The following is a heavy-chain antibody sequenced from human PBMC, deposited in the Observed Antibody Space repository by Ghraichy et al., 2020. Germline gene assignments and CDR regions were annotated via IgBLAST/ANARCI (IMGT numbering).Heavy chain of an antibody. D-gene: IGHD6-19*01. CDR3: AKDRLITWLVAADDDY. CDR1: GFTFSSYA. Sequence: GESLNISCAASGFTFSSYAMSWVRQAPGKGLEWVSAISGSGGSTYYADSVKGRFTISRDNSKNTLYLQMNSLRAEDTAVYYCAKDRLITWLVAADDDYWGQGTLVTVSS. J-gene: IGHJ4*02. V-gene: IGHV3-23*01. CDR2: ISGSGGST.